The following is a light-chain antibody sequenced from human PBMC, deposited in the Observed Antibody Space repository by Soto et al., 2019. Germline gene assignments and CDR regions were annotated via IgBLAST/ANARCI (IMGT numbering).Light chain of an antibody. CDR3: CSYAGSYTYV. V-gene: IGLV2-14*01. CDR2: DVS. CDR1: SSDIDAYNY. J-gene: IGLJ1*01. Sequence: QSVLTQPASVSGSPGQSITISCTGTSSDIDAYNYVSWYQQHPGKAPKLMIYDVSNRPSGISNRFSGSKSGNTASLTISGLQAEDEADYYCCSYAGSYTYVFGTGTKVTVL.